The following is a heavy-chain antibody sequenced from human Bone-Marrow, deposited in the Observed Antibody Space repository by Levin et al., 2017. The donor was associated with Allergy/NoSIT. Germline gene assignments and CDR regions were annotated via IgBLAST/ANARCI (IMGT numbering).Heavy chain of an antibody. CDR3: ARLDGYSFDY. J-gene: IGHJ4*02. CDR1: GGSIRSAGYH. D-gene: IGHD1-1*01. CDR2: ISYRGST. Sequence: SQTLSLTCTVSGGSIRSAGYHWTWIRQYPGTGLEWIGYISYRGSTYFNPSLKSRLTMSIDTSEQHFSLNLTSVSAADTAIYYCARLDGYSFDYWGQGALVTVSS. V-gene: IGHV4-31*03.